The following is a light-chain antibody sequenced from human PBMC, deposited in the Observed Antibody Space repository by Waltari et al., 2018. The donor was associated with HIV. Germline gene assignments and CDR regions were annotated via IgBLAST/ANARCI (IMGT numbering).Light chain of an antibody. V-gene: IGLV2-23*02. J-gene: IGLJ1*01. Sequence: QSALTQPASVSGSLGQSVRISCTGTSGDVGRHNVVSWYTIAPGKVPKLLIFEVNKRPSGISSRFSGSRSGNTASLTISGLQVEDEADYFCCSFAGDKDGQLSKYVFGTGTTVTV. CDR3: CSFAGDKDGQLSKYV. CDR2: EVN. CDR1: SGDVGRHNV.